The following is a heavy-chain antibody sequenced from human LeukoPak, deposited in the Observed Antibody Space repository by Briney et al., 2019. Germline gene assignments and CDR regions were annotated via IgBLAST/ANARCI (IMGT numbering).Heavy chain of an antibody. J-gene: IGHJ4*02. V-gene: IGHV4-39*01. CDR1: GGPISSSIYY. CDR2: ILYSRST. D-gene: IGHD2/OR15-2a*01. CDR3: ARFVFLDY. Sequence: PSETLSLTCTVSGGPISSSIYYGGRIRQPPGQGLEWIGSILYSRSTYYQPSLKSRVTISVDTSTSQFSLQLSSVTAADTAVYYCARFVFLDYWGKGPLVTVSS.